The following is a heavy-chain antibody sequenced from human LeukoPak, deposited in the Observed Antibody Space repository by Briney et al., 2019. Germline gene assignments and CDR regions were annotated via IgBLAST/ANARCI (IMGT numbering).Heavy chain of an antibody. V-gene: IGHV4-38-2*02. CDR2: IYYSGNT. CDR3: ARSGVLWNLAY. J-gene: IGHJ4*02. Sequence: PSETLSLTCTVSGYSISTGYYWDWIRQPPGKGLEWIGSIYYSGNTYYNPSLKSRVTISLDTSKNQFSLKLSSVTAADTAVYYCARSGVLWNLAYWGQGTLVTVSS. D-gene: IGHD1-1*01. CDR1: GYSISTGYY.